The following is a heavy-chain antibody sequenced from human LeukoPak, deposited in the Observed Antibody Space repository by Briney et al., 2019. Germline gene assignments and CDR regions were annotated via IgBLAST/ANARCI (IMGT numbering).Heavy chain of an antibody. J-gene: IGHJ4*02. CDR1: GFTFSNYA. D-gene: IGHD3-9*01. CDR2: ITGSSGST. Sequence: GASLRLSCAASGFTFSNYAMSWVRQAPGKELEWVSAITGSSGSTYYADSVKGRFTISRDNSKNTLYLQMNSLRAEDTAVYYCAKWGDYDVLTGYYVSDYWGQGTLVTVSS. V-gene: IGHV3-23*01. CDR3: AKWGDYDVLTGYYVSDY.